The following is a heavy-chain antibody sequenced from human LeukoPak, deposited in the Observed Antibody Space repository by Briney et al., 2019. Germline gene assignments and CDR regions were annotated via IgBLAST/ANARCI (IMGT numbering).Heavy chain of an antibody. V-gene: IGHV1-2*02. D-gene: IGHD3-10*01. Sequence: ASVKVSYKASGYTFTGYYMHWVRQAPGQGLEWMGWINPKSGGTNYALKFQGRVTMTRDTSISTAYMEMSRLRSDDTAVYYCARNLWFGESSDAFDMWGQGTMVTVSS. J-gene: IGHJ3*02. CDR3: ARNLWFGESSDAFDM. CDR1: GYTFTGYY. CDR2: INPKSGGT.